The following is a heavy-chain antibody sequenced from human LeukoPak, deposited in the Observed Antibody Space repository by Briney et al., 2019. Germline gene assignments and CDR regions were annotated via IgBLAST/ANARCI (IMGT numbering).Heavy chain of an antibody. CDR2: IYYSGST. V-gene: IGHV4-39*01. D-gene: IGHD5-12*01. CDR3: ARHESSVATSHFDY. J-gene: IGHJ4*02. Sequence: SETLSLTCTVSGGSISSSSYYWGWIRQPPGKGLEWIGSIYYSGSTYYNPSLKSRVTISVDTSKNQFSLKLSSVTAADTAVCYCARHESSVATSHFDYWGQGTLVTVSS. CDR1: GGSISSSSYY.